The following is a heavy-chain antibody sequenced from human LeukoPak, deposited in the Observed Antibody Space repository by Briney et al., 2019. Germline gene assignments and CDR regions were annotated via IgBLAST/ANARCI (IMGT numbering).Heavy chain of an antibody. V-gene: IGHV4-4*07. CDR1: GGSISSYY. CDR3: ARDGRRWELPRFDY. D-gene: IGHD1-26*01. Sequence: SETLSLTCTVSGGSISSYYWSWIRQPAGKGLEWIGRIYTSGSTNYNPSLKSRVTMSVDTSKNQFSLKLSSVTAADTAVYYCARDGRRWELPRFDYGGQGTLVTVSS. CDR2: IYTSGST. J-gene: IGHJ4*02.